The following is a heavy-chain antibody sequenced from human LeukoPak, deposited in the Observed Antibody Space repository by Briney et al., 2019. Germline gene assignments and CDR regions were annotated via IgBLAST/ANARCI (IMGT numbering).Heavy chain of an antibody. CDR3: ARYQVVPAATTTYYYYYYMDV. V-gene: IGHV4-4*07. Sequence: PSETLSLTCTVSGGSISSYYWSWIRQPAGKGLEWIGRIYTSGSTNYNPSLKSRVTMSVDTSKNQFSLKLGSVTAADTAVYYCARYQVVPAATTTYYYYYYMDVWGKGTTVTVSS. CDR1: GGSISSYY. D-gene: IGHD2-2*01. CDR2: IYTSGST. J-gene: IGHJ6*03.